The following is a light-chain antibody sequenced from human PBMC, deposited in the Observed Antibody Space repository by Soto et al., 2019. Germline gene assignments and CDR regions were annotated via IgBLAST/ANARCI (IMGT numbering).Light chain of an antibody. V-gene: IGKV3-20*01. J-gene: IGKJ1*01. CDR2: AAS. CDR3: LHSGNSLWT. Sequence: EIVLTQSPGTLSLSPGERATLSCRASQSVNNIYLAWYQQKPGQAPRLLIYAASRRASGIPDRFSGSGSGTDFTLTISRLEPEDFAVYFCLHSGNSLWTFGPGTKVEIK. CDR1: QSVNNIY.